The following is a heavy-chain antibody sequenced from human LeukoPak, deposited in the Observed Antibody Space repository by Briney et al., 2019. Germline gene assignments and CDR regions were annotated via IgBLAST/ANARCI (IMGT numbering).Heavy chain of an antibody. Sequence: GGSLRLSCAASGFTFSSYWMNWVRQAPGKGLEWVANIKQDGSEKKYVDSVKGRFTISRDNAKNSLYLQMNSLRAEDTAMYYCMTASRSSSWPPPTWGQGTLVTVSS. J-gene: IGHJ5*02. V-gene: IGHV3-7*01. CDR3: MTASRSSSWPPPT. CDR1: GFTFSSYW. D-gene: IGHD6-13*01. CDR2: IKQDGSEK.